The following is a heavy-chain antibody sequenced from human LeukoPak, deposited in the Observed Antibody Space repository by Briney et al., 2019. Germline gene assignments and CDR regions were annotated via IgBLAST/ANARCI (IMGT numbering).Heavy chain of an antibody. CDR1: GLTVSSNY. Sequence: GGSLRLSCAASGLTVSSNYMSWVRQAPGKGLEWVSVLYTGGDTYYVDSVKGRFTVSRHNSNNTLYLQMNSLRVEDTAVYYCASARSLSRDGSRAVDYWGLGTLVTVSS. D-gene: IGHD5-24*01. CDR2: LYTGGDT. J-gene: IGHJ4*02. V-gene: IGHV3-53*04. CDR3: ASARSLSRDGSRAVDY.